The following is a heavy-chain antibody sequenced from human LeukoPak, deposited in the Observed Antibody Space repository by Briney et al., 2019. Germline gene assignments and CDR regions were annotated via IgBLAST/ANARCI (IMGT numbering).Heavy chain of an antibody. CDR1: GFTFSSYS. CDR3: AREAVAGTFDY. J-gene: IGHJ4*02. D-gene: IGHD6-19*01. V-gene: IGHV3-21*01. Sequence: PGGSLRLSCAASGFTFSSYSMNWVRQAPGKGLEWVSSISSGSGYIYYADSVKGRFTISRDNAKNSLYLQMNSLRAEDTAVYYCAREAVAGTFDYWGQGTLVTVSS. CDR2: ISSGSGYI.